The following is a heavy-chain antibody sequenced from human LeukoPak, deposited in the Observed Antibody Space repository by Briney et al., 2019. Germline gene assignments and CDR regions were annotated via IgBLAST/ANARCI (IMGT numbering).Heavy chain of an antibody. D-gene: IGHD5-18*01. CDR2: ISGYNGRT. V-gene: IGHV1-18*01. Sequence: ASVKVSCKASGYMFSTYGVSWVRQAPGQGLEWMGWISGYNGRTYYAQKFQGRVTMTTGTSTTTVYLELRSLRSDDAAVYYCARDLGLDTTMIFFDYWGQGTVVTVSS. J-gene: IGHJ4*02. CDR1: GYMFSTYG. CDR3: ARDLGLDTTMIFFDY.